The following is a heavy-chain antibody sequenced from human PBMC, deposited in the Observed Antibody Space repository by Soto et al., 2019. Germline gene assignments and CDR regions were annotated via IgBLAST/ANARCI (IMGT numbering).Heavy chain of an antibody. CDR1: GLSFSSYA. CDR2: VSGSGGNT. D-gene: IGHD3-22*01. Sequence: PXGSLKLSCAASGLSFSSYAMSWVRQAPGKGLDWVSVVSGSGGNTYYADSVKGRFTTSRDDSKNSVLLQMDSLKTEDTAVYYCVRAMYYPDSSGYTRCFDYWGQGPLVTVSS. J-gene: IGHJ4*02. V-gene: IGHV3-23*01. CDR3: VRAMYYPDSSGYTRCFDY.